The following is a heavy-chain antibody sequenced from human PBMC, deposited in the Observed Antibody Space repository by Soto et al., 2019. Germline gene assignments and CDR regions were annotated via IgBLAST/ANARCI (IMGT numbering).Heavy chain of an antibody. CDR3: AKGGGYYSSNWYAPFDS. CDR2: ISPSGGGT. CDR1: GFTFSTYG. Sequence: SLRLSCAASGFTFSTYGMSWVRQAPEKGLEWVSAISPSGGGTNYADSVKGRFTISRDNSKNTLYLQMNSLRTEDTAVYFCAKGGGYYSSNWYAPFDSWGQGTLVTVSS. D-gene: IGHD6-13*01. V-gene: IGHV3-23*01. J-gene: IGHJ4*02.